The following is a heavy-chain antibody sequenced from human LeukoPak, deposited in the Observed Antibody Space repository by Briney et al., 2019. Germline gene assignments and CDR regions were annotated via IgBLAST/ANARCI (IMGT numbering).Heavy chain of an antibody. CDR3: ARVDFWSGYPY. V-gene: IGHV4-59*01. D-gene: IGHD3-3*01. Sequence: SETLSLTCPVSGGSISSYYWSWLRQPPGKGLEWIGYIYYSGSTNYNTSLKSRVTISVNTSKNQFSLKLSSVTAADTAVYYCARVDFWSGYPYWGQGTLVTVSS. CDR1: GGSISSYY. CDR2: IYYSGST. J-gene: IGHJ4*02.